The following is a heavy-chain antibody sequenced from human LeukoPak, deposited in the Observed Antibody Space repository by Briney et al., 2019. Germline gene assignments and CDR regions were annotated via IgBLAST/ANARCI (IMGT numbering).Heavy chain of an antibody. J-gene: IGHJ5*02. CDR2: IIPIYGTA. D-gene: IGHD4-17*01. CDR3: ARGGDYGDYRFDP. Sequence: SVKVSCKASGGTFSRYAISWVRQPPAQGLEWMGGIIPIYGTANYEQKFQGRVTITADESTSTAYMELSSLRSEDTAVYSCARGGDYGDYRFDPWGQGTLVTVSS. V-gene: IGHV1-69*13. CDR1: GGTFSRYA.